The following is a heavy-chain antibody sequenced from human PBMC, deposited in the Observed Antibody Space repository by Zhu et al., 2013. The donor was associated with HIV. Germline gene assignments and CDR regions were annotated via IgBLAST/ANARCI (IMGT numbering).Heavy chain of an antibody. CDR2: IIPIFGTA. Sequence: QVQLVQSGAEVKKPGSSVKVSCKASGGTFSSYAISWVRQAPGQGLEWMGGIIPIFGTANYAQKFQGRVTITADESTSTAYMELSSLRSEDTAVYYCASGVEAVIETDRDYYYYYGMDVWGQGTTVTVSS. V-gene: IGHV1-69*01. CDR1: GGTFSSYA. CDR3: ASGVEAVIETDRDYYYYYGMDV. J-gene: IGHJ6*02. D-gene: IGHD3-22*01.